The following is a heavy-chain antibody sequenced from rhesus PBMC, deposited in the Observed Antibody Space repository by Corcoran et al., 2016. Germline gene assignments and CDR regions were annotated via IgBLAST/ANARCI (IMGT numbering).Heavy chain of an antibody. CDR2: ITYRWST. V-gene: IGHV4-122*02. Sequence: QVQLQESGPGLVKPSETLSLTCAVSGGSISSGYYYWSWIRQPPGKGLEWIGYITYRWSTSYNPSLKSRVTISRDTAKNQFSLKLSSVTAADTAVYYCARDTAWSSNFLDYWGQGVLVTVSS. CDR1: GGSISSGYYY. CDR3: ARDTAWSSNFLDY. J-gene: IGHJ4*01. D-gene: IGHD4-23*01.